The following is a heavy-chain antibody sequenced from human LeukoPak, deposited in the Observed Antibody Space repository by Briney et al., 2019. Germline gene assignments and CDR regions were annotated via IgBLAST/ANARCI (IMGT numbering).Heavy chain of an antibody. D-gene: IGHD4-11*01. CDR2: ISSSSSTI. V-gene: IGHV3-48*01. Sequence: GGSLRLSCAASKFTFSDYGMNWVRQAPGKGLEWVSYISSSSSTIYYGDSVKGRCTISRDNAENSLYLQMHGLRAEDTDVYYCAKAGGGYTVPTLFDYWGQGTLVTVSS. CDR1: KFTFSDYG. J-gene: IGHJ4*02. CDR3: AKAGGGYTVPTLFDY.